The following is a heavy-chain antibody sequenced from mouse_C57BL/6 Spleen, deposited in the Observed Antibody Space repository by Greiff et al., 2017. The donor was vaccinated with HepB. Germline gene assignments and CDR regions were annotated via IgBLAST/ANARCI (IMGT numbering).Heavy chain of an antibody. D-gene: IGHD2-12*01. Sequence: QVQLQQPGAELVRPGSSVKLSCKASGYTFTSYWMDWVKQRPGQGLEWIGNIYPSDSETHYNQKFKDKATLTVDKSSSTAYMQLSSLTSEDSAVYYCARAYYSHYYAMDYWGQGTSVTVSS. J-gene: IGHJ4*01. V-gene: IGHV1-61*01. CDR2: IYPSDSET. CDR3: ARAYYSHYYAMDY. CDR1: GYTFTSYW.